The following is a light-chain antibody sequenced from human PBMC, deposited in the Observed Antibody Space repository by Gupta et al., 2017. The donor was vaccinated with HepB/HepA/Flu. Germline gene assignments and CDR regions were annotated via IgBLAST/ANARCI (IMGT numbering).Light chain of an antibody. J-gene: IGLJ2*01. Sequence: SYVLTPLPSVLAATGKTAGINCRGNNIGSKSVHWYQQKPGQAPVLVIYYDSDRPSGIPERFSGSNSGNTATLTISRVEAGDEADYYCQVWDSSSDHHVVFGGGTKLTVL. V-gene: IGLV3-21*04. CDR2: YDS. CDR1: NIGSKS. CDR3: QVWDSSSDHHVV.